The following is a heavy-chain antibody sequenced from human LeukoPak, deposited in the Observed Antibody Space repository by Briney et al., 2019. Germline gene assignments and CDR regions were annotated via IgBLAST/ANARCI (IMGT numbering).Heavy chain of an antibody. Sequence: PGGSLRLSYAASGFTFSDYYMSWIRQAPGKGLEWVSYISSSGSTIYYADSVKGRFTISRDNAKNSLYLQMNSLRAEDTAVYYCARVFRSGHYDFWSGYYLDYWGQGTLVTVSS. D-gene: IGHD3-3*01. J-gene: IGHJ4*02. CDR3: ARVFRSGHYDFWSGYYLDY. V-gene: IGHV3-11*01. CDR2: ISSSGSTI. CDR1: GFTFSDYY.